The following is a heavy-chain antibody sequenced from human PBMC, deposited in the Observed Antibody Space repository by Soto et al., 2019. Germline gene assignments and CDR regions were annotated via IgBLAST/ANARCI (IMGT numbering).Heavy chain of an antibody. CDR2: IYYSGST. Sequence: SETLSLTCTVSGGTISSYYWSWIRQPPGKGLEWIGYIYYSGSTNYNPSLKSRVTISVDTSKNQFSLKLSSVTAADTAVYYCAREGVSSSWYNYYGMDVWGQGTTVTVSS. V-gene: IGHV4-59*01. D-gene: IGHD6-13*01. CDR3: AREGVSSSWYNYYGMDV. J-gene: IGHJ6*02. CDR1: GGTISSYY.